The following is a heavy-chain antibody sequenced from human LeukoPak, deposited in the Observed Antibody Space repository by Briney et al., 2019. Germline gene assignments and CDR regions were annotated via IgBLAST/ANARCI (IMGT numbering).Heavy chain of an antibody. CDR3: AREEVPHGFDI. Sequence: SETLSLTCAAYGGSFSGSNWSWIRQSPGKGLEWIGEIYNSGSTIYNPSLKSRATISVDTSKNQVSLNLISVTAADTAVYYCAREEVPHGFDIWGQGTMVTVSS. V-gene: IGHV4-34*01. J-gene: IGHJ3*02. CDR1: GGSFSGSN. CDR2: IYNSGST.